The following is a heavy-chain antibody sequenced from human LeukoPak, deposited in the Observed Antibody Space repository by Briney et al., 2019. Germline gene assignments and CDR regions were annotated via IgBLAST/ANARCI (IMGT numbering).Heavy chain of an antibody. D-gene: IGHD6-6*01. CDR1: GGSISSGSYY. CDR2: IYTSGST. Sequence: SETLSLTCTVSGGSISSGSYYWSWIRQPAGKGLEWIGRIYTSGSTNYNPSLKSRVTMSVDTSKNQFSLKLNSVTAADTAVYYCARRSLRSSRSYAFDIWGQGTMVTVSS. J-gene: IGHJ3*02. V-gene: IGHV4-61*02. CDR3: ARRSLRSSRSYAFDI.